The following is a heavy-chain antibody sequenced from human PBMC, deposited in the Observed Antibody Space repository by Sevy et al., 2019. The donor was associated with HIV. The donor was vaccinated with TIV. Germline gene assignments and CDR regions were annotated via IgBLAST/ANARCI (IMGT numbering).Heavy chain of an antibody. CDR3: ARGAGWAIDY. J-gene: IGHJ4*02. Sequence: GGSLRLSCSASGFSLSDHWMNWVRQAPGMGLEWVAVIKEDGSEKFYVDSVNGRFSISRDNAKNSVYLQMNSLRVEDTAVYYCARGAGWAIDYWGQGTLVTVSS. CDR1: GFSLSDHW. V-gene: IGHV3-7*01. D-gene: IGHD6-19*01. CDR2: IKEDGSEK.